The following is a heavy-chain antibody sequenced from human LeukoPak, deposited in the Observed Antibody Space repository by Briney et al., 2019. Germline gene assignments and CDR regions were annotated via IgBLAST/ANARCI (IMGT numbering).Heavy chain of an antibody. D-gene: IGHD1-7*01. CDR2: IIPIFGTA. V-gene: IGHV1-69*13. Sequence: SVKVSCKASGGTFSSYAISWVRQAPGQGLEWMGGIIPIFGTANYAQKFQGRVTITADESTSTAYMELSSLRSEDTAVYYCARGFLELRNYYYYYMDVWGKGTTVTVSS. CDR1: GGTFSSYA. J-gene: IGHJ6*03. CDR3: ARGFLELRNYYYYYMDV.